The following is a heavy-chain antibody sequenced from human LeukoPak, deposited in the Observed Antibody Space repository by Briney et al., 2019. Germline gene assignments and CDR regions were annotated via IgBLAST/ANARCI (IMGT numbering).Heavy chain of an antibody. D-gene: IGHD5-18*01. J-gene: IGHJ4*02. CDR1: GVSISNHY. CDR3: ARYPTAMVSFDY. Sequence: SETLSLTCTVSGVSISNHYWGWIRQPPGKGLEWIGSIYYSGNTYYNPSLKSRVTISVDTSKNQFSLRLSFVTAADTAVYYCARYPTAMVSFDYWGQGTLVTVSS. V-gene: IGHV4-39*01. CDR2: IYYSGNT.